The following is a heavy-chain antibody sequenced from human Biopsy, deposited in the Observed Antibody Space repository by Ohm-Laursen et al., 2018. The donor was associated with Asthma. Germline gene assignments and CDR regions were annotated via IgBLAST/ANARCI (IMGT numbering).Heavy chain of an antibody. CDR1: GDSFSDYA. V-gene: IGHV1-69*13. CDR3: ARGYSGSDRIVYYYSGLEV. J-gene: IGHJ6*01. CDR2: LIPVLGTP. D-gene: IGHD5-12*01. Sequence: SVKVSCKASGDSFSDYAISWVRQAPGQGLEWMGGLIPVLGTPDHTQMFEGRVTITADESTSTAYMELSSMSSEDTAVYYCARGYSGSDRIVYYYSGLEVWGQGTTVTVSS.